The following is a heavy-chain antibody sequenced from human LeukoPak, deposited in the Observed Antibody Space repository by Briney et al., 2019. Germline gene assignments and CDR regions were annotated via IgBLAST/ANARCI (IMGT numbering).Heavy chain of an antibody. Sequence: ASVKVSCKASNYTFSDYDVTWVRQAPGQGLEWMGWVSKYTGKADYAPKFQGRVSMTTDTSTRTAYMELRGLRPDDTAVYFCAREDDRSFGAYDCWGQGTLVTVS. V-gene: IGHV1-18*01. D-gene: IGHD4-17*01. J-gene: IGHJ4*02. CDR3: AREDDRSFGAYDC. CDR2: VSKYTGKA. CDR1: NYTFSDYD.